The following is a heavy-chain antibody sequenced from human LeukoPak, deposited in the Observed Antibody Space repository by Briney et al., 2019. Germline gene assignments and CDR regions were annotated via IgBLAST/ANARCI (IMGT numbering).Heavy chain of an antibody. CDR3: ARDPTGATHYYYYMDV. D-gene: IGHD1-26*01. CDR1: GGTFSSYA. V-gene: IGHV1-69*05. CDR2: IIPIFGTA. J-gene: IGHJ6*03. Sequence: GASVKVSCKASGGTFSSYAISWVRQAPGQGLEWMGGIIPIFGTANYAQKFQGRVTITTDESTSTAYMELSSLRSEDTAVYYCARDPTGATHYYYYMDVWGKGTTVTVSS.